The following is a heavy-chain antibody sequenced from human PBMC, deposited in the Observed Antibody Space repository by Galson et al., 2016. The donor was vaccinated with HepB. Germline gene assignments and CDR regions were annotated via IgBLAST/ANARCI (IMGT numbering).Heavy chain of an antibody. V-gene: IGHV3-30*18. Sequence: SLRLSCAASGFTFSSYSLHWVRQRPATGLQWVAFISYEGDVDSYADSVKGRFTISTDTSKNTLFLQMNSLRVDDTGVYYCAKTLPPSKTPDVFDFWGRGTLVTVSS. J-gene: IGHJ3*01. CDR1: GFTFSSYS. D-gene: IGHD2/OR15-2a*01. CDR3: AKTLPPSKTPDVFDF. CDR2: ISYEGDVD.